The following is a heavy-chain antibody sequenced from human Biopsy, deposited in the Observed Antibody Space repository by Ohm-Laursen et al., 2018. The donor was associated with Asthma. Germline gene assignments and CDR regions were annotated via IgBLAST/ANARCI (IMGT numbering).Heavy chain of an antibody. CDR3: ARCQVGYSSGWSLLLKKIYYSGMDV. CDR1: GGTFSNFV. J-gene: IGHJ6*02. D-gene: IGHD6-19*01. V-gene: IGHV1-69*13. Sequence: GASVKGSCKAPGGTFSNFVISWVRQAPGQGLEWLGGIKTVFGTTNYAQKFQGRVTITADESTSTAYMEVTSLRSEDTAIYYCARCQVGYSSGWSLLLKKIYYSGMDVWGQGTAVTVSS. CDR2: IKTVFGTT.